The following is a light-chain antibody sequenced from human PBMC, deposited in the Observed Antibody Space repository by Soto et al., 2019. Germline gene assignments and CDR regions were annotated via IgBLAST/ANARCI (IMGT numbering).Light chain of an antibody. CDR2: GAS. CDR3: QQTFITPPLT. Sequence: DIQMTQSPSSLSESIGERITITCRASQSISTYLNWYQQKPGKAPSLLIYGASTLQSGVPSRFSGSGSATDFTLTISSLQPEDFATYYCQQTFITPPLTFGGGTKVEIK. CDR1: QSISTY. J-gene: IGKJ4*01. V-gene: IGKV1-39*01.